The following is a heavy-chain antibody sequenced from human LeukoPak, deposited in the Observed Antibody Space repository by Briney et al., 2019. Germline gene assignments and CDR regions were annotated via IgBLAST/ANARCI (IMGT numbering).Heavy chain of an antibody. V-gene: IGHV3-21*01. CDR1: GYTFSSYS. CDR3: VRLRRNSDTSGFYYYYDF. D-gene: IGHD3-22*01. J-gene: IGHJ4*02. Sequence: GGSLRLSCLASGYTFSSYSINWVRQAPGKGLEWVSSISVRSNYIYYADSVRGRFRISRDDARDSLYLQMNSLRAEDTAVYYCVRLRRNSDTSGFYYYYDFWGQGTLVTVSS. CDR2: ISVRSNYI.